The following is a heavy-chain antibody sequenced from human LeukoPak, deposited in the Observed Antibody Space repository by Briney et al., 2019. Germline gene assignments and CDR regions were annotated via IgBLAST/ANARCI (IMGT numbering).Heavy chain of an antibody. D-gene: IGHD6-19*01. Sequence: PGGSLRLSCAASGFIFNKYWMSWVRQAPGKGLEWVSTISGSDGSTNYADSVKGRFSISRDNSKNTLYLQMKSLRAEDTAVYYCAKELYGWYYDYWGQGTLVTVSS. CDR3: AKELYGWYYDY. CDR1: GFIFNKYW. CDR2: ISGSDGST. J-gene: IGHJ4*02. V-gene: IGHV3-23*01.